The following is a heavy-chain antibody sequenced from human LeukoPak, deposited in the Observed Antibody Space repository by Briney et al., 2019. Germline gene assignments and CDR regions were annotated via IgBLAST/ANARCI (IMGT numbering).Heavy chain of an antibody. CDR1: GYTFTSYG. CDR3: ARDSYSGSYYAPDAFDI. J-gene: IGHJ3*02. D-gene: IGHD1-26*01. V-gene: IGHV1-18*01. Sequence: GASVKVSCKASGYTFTSYGISWVRQAPGQGLEWMGWISAYNGNTNYAQKLQGRVTMTTDTSTSTAYMELRSLRSDDTAVYYCARDSYSGSYYAPDAFDIWGQGIMVTVSS. CDR2: ISAYNGNT.